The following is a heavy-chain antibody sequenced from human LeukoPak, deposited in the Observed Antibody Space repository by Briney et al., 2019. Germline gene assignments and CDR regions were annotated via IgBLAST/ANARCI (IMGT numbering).Heavy chain of an antibody. CDR3: AKDTDSSGFYYFDY. Sequence: GRSLRLSCAASGFTFDDYAMHWVRQAPGKGLEWVSGISWNSGSIGYADSVKGRFTISRDNAKNSLYLQMNSLRAEDTVLYYCAKDTDSSGFYYFDYWGQGTLVTVSS. V-gene: IGHV3-9*01. J-gene: IGHJ4*02. CDR1: GFTFDDYA. CDR2: ISWNSGSI. D-gene: IGHD6-19*01.